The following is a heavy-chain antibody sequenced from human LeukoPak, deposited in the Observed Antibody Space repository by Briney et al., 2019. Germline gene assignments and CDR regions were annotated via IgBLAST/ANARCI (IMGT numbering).Heavy chain of an antibody. Sequence: SETLSLTCTVSGASISSYYWTWIRQTPGKGLEWIGFIFHSGSSNYNPSLKSRATIYVDTSKNQFSLRLSSVTAADTAIYYCARGTYYYYDSSGYLFWFDPWGQGTQVTVSS. V-gene: IGHV4-59*01. CDR1: GASISSYY. J-gene: IGHJ5*02. CDR2: IFHSGSS. CDR3: ARGTYYYYDSSGYLFWFDP. D-gene: IGHD3-22*01.